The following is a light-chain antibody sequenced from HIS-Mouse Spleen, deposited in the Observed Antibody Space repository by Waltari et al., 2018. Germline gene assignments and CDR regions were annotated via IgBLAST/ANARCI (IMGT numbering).Light chain of an antibody. Sequence: DIQMTQSPSSLSASVGDRVTITCRASQSISSYLNWYQQKPGKAPKLLIYAASSLQSGVPSRFSGSGSGTDFTLTISSLQPEDFATYYCQQSYSTPNTFGQ. CDR3: QQSYSTPNT. CDR1: QSISSY. CDR2: AAS. J-gene: IGKJ2*01. V-gene: IGKV1-39*01.